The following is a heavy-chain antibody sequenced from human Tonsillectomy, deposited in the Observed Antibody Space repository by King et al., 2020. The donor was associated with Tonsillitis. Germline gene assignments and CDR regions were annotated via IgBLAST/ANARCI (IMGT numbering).Heavy chain of an antibody. CDR2: IFAGNGNT. Sequence: HDQLVQSGAEVKKPGASVKVSCKASGYTFTSYTMHWVRQAPGQRLEWMGWIFAGNGNTKYSQKFQGRVTITSDTSASTAYMELGSLRSEDTTVYYCARSYGSGKYIPSPFDYWDQGTLVTVSS. J-gene: IGHJ4*02. V-gene: IGHV1-3*01. D-gene: IGHD3-10*01. CDR3: ARSYGSGKYIPSPFDY. CDR1: GYTFTSYT.